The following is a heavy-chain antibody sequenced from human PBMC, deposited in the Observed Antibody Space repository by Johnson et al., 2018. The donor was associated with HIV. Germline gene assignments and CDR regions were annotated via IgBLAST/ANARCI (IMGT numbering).Heavy chain of an antibody. V-gene: IGHV3-20*04. CDR1: GFIFDDYG. J-gene: IGHJ3*02. CDR2: SNWNGGST. CDR3: ARVGSSWGRDAFDI. Sequence: VQLVESGGDLVQPGGSLRLSCAASGFIFDDYGMSWVRQAPGKGLEWVSGSNWNGGSTGYADSVKGRFTISRDNAKNSLYLQMNSLRAEDTAVYYCARVGSSWGRDAFDIWGQGTMVTVSS. D-gene: IGHD6-13*01.